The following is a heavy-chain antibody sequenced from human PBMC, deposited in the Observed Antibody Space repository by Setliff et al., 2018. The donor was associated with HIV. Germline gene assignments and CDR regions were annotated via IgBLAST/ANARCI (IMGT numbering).Heavy chain of an antibody. V-gene: IGHV1-3*03. CDR3: ARDRPDSTGYYFDY. J-gene: IGHJ4*02. CDR2: INTENGNT. CDR1: GYTFTNDA. Sequence: ASVKVSCKASGYTFTNDAIHWVRQAPGQRLEWMGWINTENGNTKYSEEFQGRVTITRDTSASTSYMVLSSPRSEDMAVYYCARDRPDSTGYYFDYWGQGTLVTAPQ. D-gene: IGHD3-22*01.